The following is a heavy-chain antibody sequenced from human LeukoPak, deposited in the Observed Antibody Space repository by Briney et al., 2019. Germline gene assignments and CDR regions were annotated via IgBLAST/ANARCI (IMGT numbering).Heavy chain of an antibody. J-gene: IGHJ4*02. CDR2: IRYDTSNK. D-gene: IGHD5-12*01. V-gene: IGHV3-30*02. CDR1: GFTFSSYG. CDR3: AKSSGYSGYALDY. Sequence: GGSLRLSCAASGFTFSSYGMHWVRQAPGKGLEWVAFIRYDTSNKYYADSVKGRYTISRDNSKNTLYLQMNSLRAEDTAVYYCAKSSGYSGYALDYWGQGTLVTVSS.